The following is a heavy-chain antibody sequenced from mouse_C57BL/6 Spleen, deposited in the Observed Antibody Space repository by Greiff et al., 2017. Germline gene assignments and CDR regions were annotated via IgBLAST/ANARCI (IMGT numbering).Heavy chain of an antibody. CDR1: GYTFTSYW. D-gene: IGHD2-4*01. J-gene: IGHJ3*01. CDR2: IDPSDSYT. CDR3: ARDSGNDYDGAWFAY. Sequence: QVQLQQPGAELVMPGASVKLSCKASGYTFTSYWMHWVKQRPGQGLEWIGEIDPSDSYTNYNQKFKGKSTLTVDKSSSTAYMQLSSLTSEDSAVYYCARDSGNDYDGAWFAYWGQGTLVTVSA. V-gene: IGHV1-69*01.